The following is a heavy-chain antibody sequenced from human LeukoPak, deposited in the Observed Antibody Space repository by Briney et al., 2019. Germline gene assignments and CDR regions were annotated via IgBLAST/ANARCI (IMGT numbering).Heavy chain of an antibody. Sequence: SETLSLTCAVYGGSFSGYYWSWIRQPPGKGLEWIGEINHSGSTSYNPSLKSRVTISVDTSKNQFSLKLSSVTAADTAVYYCARVGNYYDRNPYFDYWGQGTLVTVSS. CDR2: INHSGST. CDR1: GGSFSGYY. D-gene: IGHD3-22*01. CDR3: ARVGNYYDRNPYFDY. V-gene: IGHV4-34*01. J-gene: IGHJ4*02.